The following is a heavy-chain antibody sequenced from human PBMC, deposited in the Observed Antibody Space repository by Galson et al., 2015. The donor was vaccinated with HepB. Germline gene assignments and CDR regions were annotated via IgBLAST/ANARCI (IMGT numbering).Heavy chain of an antibody. J-gene: IGHJ5*02. V-gene: IGHV6-1*01. Sequence: CAISGDSVSSNSAAWNWIRQSPSRGLEWLGRTYYRSKWYNDYAVSVKSRITINPDTSKNQFSLQLNSVTPEDTAVYYCARGADSSSWLEGWFDPWGQGTLVTVSS. CDR1: GDSVSSNSAA. CDR2: TYYRSKWYN. CDR3: ARGADSSSWLEGWFDP. D-gene: IGHD6-13*01.